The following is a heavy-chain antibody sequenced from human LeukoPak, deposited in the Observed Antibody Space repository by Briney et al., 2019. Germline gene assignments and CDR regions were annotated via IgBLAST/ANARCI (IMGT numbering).Heavy chain of an antibody. CDR1: GYTSTGYY. CDR2: INPNSGGT. D-gene: IGHD6-19*01. CDR3: ARAGYSSGWRPDY. Sequence: GASVKVSRKASGYTSTGYYMHWVRQAPGQGLEWMGWINPNSGGTNYAQKFQGGVTMTRDTSISTAYMELSRLRSDDTAVYYCARAGYSSGWRPDYWGQGTLVTVSS. V-gene: IGHV1-2*02. J-gene: IGHJ4*02.